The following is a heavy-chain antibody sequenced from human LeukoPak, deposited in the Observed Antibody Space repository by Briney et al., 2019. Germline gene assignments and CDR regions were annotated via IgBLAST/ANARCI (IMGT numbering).Heavy chain of an antibody. J-gene: IGHJ3*02. D-gene: IGHD3-22*01. CDR1: GFTFSSYS. CDR3: ARERGGYYYYDSSGYGAVDI. V-gene: IGHV3-48*02. CDR2: ISSSSSTI. Sequence: PGGSLRLSCAASGFTFSSYSMNWVRQAPGKGLEWVSYISSSSSTIYYADSVKGRFTISRDNAKNSLYLQMNSLRDEDTAVYYCARERGGYYYYDSSGYGAVDIWGQGTMVTVSS.